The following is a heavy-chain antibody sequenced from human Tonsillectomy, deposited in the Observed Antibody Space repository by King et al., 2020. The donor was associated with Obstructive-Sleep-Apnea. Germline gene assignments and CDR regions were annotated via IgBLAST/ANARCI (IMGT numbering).Heavy chain of an antibody. CDR1: ADSFRSGNYY. Sequence: VQLQESGPGLVKPSQTLSLTCTVSADSFRSGNYYWSWIRQPPGTGLEWIGYIYSSGSTYYNPSLGTRLTISVDTSRNEFSLRLTSVTAADTAVYYCARASPAGGVYYFDYWSQGTLVTVSS. J-gene: IGHJ4*02. CDR2: IYSSGST. CDR3: ARASPAGGVYYFDY. V-gene: IGHV4-30-4*01. D-gene: IGHD2-8*02.